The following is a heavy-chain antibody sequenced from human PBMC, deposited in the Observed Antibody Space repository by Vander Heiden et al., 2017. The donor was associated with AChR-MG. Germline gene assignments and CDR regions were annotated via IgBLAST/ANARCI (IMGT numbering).Heavy chain of an antibody. V-gene: IGHV1-46*01. D-gene: IGHD3-22*01. CDR1: ADTLTNDY. J-gene: IGHJ4*02. CDR3: ATDLSIGFGSSVH. Sequence: QVPLVQSGAEVKQPGASVRVSCKTSADTLTNDYNHWVRQAPGQGLEWMGIINPRGDDTVYEQHFQGRVAITRDMATKTVYMELGSLRSDDTAVYYCATDLSIGFGSSVHWGQGTLVTVSS. CDR2: INPRGDDT.